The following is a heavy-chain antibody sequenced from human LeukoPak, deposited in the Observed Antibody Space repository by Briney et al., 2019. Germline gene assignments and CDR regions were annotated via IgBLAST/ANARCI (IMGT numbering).Heavy chain of an antibody. D-gene: IGHD6-13*01. CDR2: ISSRGDSI. J-gene: IGHJ5*02. CDR3: ARADSSWYWGWFDP. CDR1: RFTFSDYY. V-gene: IGHV3-11*01. Sequence: GGSLRLSCATSRFTFSDYYMSWIRQAPGKGMEWISYISSRGDSIQYADSVKGRFTMSRDNAKNSVHLQMSSLRAEDTAVYYCARADSSWYWGWFDPWGQGILVTVSS.